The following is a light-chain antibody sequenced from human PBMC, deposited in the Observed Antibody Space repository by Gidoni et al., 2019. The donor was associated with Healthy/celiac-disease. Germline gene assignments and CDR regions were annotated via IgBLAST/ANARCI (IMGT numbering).Light chain of an antibody. CDR1: QSISSY. V-gene: IGKV1-39*01. Sequence: DIQMTQSPSSLSASVGDRLTITCRSSQSISSYLNWYQQKPGKAPKLLIYAASSLQSGVPSRFSGSGSGTDFTLTISSLQTEDVATYYCQQSYSTPRCTFGQGTKLEIK. CDR2: AAS. J-gene: IGKJ2*02. CDR3: QQSYSTPRCT.